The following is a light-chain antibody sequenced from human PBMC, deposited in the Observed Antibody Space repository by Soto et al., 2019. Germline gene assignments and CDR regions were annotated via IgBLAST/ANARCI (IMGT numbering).Light chain of an antibody. V-gene: IGKV1-5*01. CDR3: QQYNSYSPTWT. J-gene: IGKJ1*01. CDR2: DAS. Sequence: DIQMTQSPSTLSASVGDRVTITCRASQSISSWLAWYQQKPGKAPKLLIYDASGLESGVPSRFSGSGSGTEFTLTISSLQPDDFATYYCQQYNSYSPTWTFGQGTKVDIK. CDR1: QSISSW.